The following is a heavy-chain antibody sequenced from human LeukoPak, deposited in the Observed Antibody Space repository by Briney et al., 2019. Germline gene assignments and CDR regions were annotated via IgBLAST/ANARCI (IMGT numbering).Heavy chain of an antibody. CDR3: ARGDITARPFY. CDR1: GDSITSNSW. Sequence: SGTLSLTCAVSGDSITSNSWWSWIRQPPGKGLEWIGEIHRSGTTNFNPSLKSRVTISVDKSKNQFSLNLISATAADTAMYYCARGDITARPFYWGQGTLVTVSS. CDR2: IHRSGTT. V-gene: IGHV4-4*02. D-gene: IGHD6-6*01. J-gene: IGHJ4*02.